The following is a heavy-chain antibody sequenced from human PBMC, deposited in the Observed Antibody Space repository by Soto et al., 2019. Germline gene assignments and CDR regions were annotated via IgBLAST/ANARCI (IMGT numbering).Heavy chain of an antibody. CDR1: GGTFSSYA. V-gene: IGHV1-69*06. Sequence: QVQLVQSGAEVKKPGSSVKVSCKASGGTFSSYAISWVRQAPGQGLEWLGGIIPIFGTANYAQKFQGRVTITADKSTSTAYKELSSLRTEDTAVYYCGASSAQLGRYEYFQHWGQGTLVTVSS. J-gene: IGHJ1*01. D-gene: IGHD3-22*01. CDR2: IIPIFGTA. CDR3: GASSAQLGRYEYFQH.